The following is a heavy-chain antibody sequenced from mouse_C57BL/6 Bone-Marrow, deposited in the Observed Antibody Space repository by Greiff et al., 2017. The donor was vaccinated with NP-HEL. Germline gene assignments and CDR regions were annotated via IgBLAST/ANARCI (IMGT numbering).Heavy chain of an antibody. Sequence: EVKLEESGGDLVKPGGSLKLSCAASGFTFSSYGMSWVRQTPDKRLEWVATISSGGSYTYYPDSVKGRFTISRDNAKNTLYLQMSSLKSEDTAMYYCARHWDKRDLYAMDYWGQGTSVTVSS. CDR1: GFTFSSYG. CDR2: ISSGGSYT. J-gene: IGHJ4*01. V-gene: IGHV5-6*02. D-gene: IGHD4-1*01. CDR3: ARHWDKRDLYAMDY.